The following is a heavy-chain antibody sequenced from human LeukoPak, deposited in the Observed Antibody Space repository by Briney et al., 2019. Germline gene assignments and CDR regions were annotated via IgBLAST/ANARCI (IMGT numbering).Heavy chain of an antibody. D-gene: IGHD3-10*01. V-gene: IGHV4-59*08. Sequence: SETLSLTCTVSGGSISSYYWSWIRQPPGKGLEWIGYIYYSESTNYNPSLKSRVTISVDTSKNQFSLKLSSVTAADTAVYYCARHVGRFGEFYYYGMDVWGQGTTVTVSS. CDR2: IYYSEST. CDR3: ARHVGRFGEFYYYGMDV. CDR1: GGSISSYY. J-gene: IGHJ6*02.